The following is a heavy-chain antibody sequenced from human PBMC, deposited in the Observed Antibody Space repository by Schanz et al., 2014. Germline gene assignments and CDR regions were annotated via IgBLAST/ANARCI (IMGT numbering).Heavy chain of an antibody. CDR2: IYINAGST. CDR3: ARDEGRDGYNLAFDV. CDR1: GFTFSAFG. J-gene: IGHJ3*01. Sequence: HVQLVESGGGVVQPGGSLRLSCAASGFTFSAFGMHWVRQAPGKGLEWVSTIYINAGSTRYADSVKGRFIISRDSSKNTLFLQMNSLRPEDTAVYFCARDEGRDGYNLAFDVWGQGTLVTVSS. V-gene: IGHV3-NL1*01. D-gene: IGHD5-12*01.